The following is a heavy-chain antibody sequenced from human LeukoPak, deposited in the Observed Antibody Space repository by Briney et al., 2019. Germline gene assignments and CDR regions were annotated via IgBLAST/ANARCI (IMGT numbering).Heavy chain of an antibody. D-gene: IGHD4-17*01. CDR3: AKDPSSGDYGDRYYFDY. J-gene: IGHJ4*02. V-gene: IGHV3-30*18. Sequence: GGSLRLSCAASGFTFTTYGLHWVRQAPGKGLEWVAVISYDGSNKYYADSVKGRFTISRDNSKNTLYLQMNSLRAEDTAVYYCAKDPSSGDYGDRYYFDYWGQGTLVTVSS. CDR2: ISYDGSNK. CDR1: GFTFTTYG.